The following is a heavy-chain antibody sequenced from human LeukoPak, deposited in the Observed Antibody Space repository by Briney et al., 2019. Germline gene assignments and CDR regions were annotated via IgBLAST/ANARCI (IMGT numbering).Heavy chain of an antibody. D-gene: IGHD2-2*01. J-gene: IGHJ5*02. CDR2: IYYRGST. CDR3: ARHYLSDGILSTFDP. CDR1: GGSISSSPYY. V-gene: IGHV4-39*01. Sequence: TSETLSLTCTVSGGSISSSPYYWGWIRLPPGKGLEWIGTIYYRGSTYSNPSLNSRVTISLDTSKNQFSLRLRSVTAADTALYYCARHYLSDGILSTFDPWGQGTLVTVSS.